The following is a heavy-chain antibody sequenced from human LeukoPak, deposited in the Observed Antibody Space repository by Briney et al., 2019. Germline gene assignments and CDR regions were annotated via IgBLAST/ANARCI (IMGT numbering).Heavy chain of an antibody. J-gene: IGHJ3*02. D-gene: IGHD5-24*01. V-gene: IGHV3-48*02. CDR2: ISSSSSPI. Sequence: GGSLRLSCAASGFTFSSYSVNWVRQAPGKGLEWVSYISSSSSPIYYADSVKGRFTISRDNAKNLLYLQMNSLGDEDTAVYYCARDGRDGYNRAPGAFDIWAKGQWSPSLQ. CDR3: ARDGRDGYNRAPGAFDI. CDR1: GFTFSSYS.